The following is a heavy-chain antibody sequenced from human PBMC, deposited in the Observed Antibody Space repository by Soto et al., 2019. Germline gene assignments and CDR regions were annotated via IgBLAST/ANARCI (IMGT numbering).Heavy chain of an antibody. V-gene: IGHV1-18*01. CDR1: GYTFTGYG. Sequence: ASVKVSCKASGYTFTGYGICWVRQAPGQGLEWMGWISAYNGNTNYAQKLQARVTMTTDTSTSTAYMELRSLRSDDTAVYYCARRTIFGVVTQFDYWGQGTLVTVSS. CDR3: ARRTIFGVVTQFDY. D-gene: IGHD3-3*01. CDR2: ISAYNGNT. J-gene: IGHJ4*02.